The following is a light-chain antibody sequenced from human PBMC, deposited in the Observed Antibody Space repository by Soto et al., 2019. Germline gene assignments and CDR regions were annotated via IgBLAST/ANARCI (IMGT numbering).Light chain of an antibody. CDR3: HQYFSAPQA. CDR2: WAS. V-gene: IGKV4-1*01. Sequence: DIVMSQSPDSLAVSLGERATIKWKSSQSLFYTSNKRNYLAWYQQKPGQRPRLLITWASTRESGVPDRFSAGGYGTDFTLTITNLQADDVSTYYCHQYFSAPQAFGGWTKLEI. J-gene: IGKJ4*01. CDR1: QSLFYTSNKRNY.